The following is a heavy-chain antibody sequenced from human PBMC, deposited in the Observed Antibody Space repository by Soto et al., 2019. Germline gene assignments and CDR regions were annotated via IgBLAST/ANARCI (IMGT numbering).Heavy chain of an antibody. CDR3: AKPPYSGSYLPFDY. V-gene: IGHV3-7*05. J-gene: IGHJ4*02. CDR1: GFSFSDYW. CDR2: IDQGGGEK. Sequence: GGSLRLSCAASGFSFSDYWMAWVRQAPGKGLEWVANIDQGGGEKHYVDSVKGRFAISRDNSKNSLYLQMNSLRAEDTAVYYCAKPPYSGSYLPFDYWGQGTLVPSPQ. D-gene: IGHD1-26*01.